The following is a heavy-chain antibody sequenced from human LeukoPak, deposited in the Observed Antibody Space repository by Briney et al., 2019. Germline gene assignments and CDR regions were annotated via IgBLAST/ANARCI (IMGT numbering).Heavy chain of an antibody. D-gene: IGHD3-22*01. CDR2: IYTSGST. Sequence: LRLSCAASGFTFSSYEMNWVRQAPGKGLEWVGRIYTSGSTNYNPSLKSRVTMSVDTSKNQFSLKLSSVTAADTAVYYCARELYYEHAFDIWGQGTMVTVSS. V-gene: IGHV4-4*07. CDR1: GFTFSSYE. CDR3: ARELYYEHAFDI. J-gene: IGHJ3*02.